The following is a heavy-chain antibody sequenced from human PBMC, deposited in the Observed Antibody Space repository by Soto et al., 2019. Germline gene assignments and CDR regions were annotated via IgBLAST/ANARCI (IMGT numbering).Heavy chain of an antibody. CDR1: GYTFTSYY. Sequence: GASVKVSCKASGYTFTSYYMHWVRQAPGQGLEWMGIINPSGGSTSYAQKFQGRVTMTRDTSTSTVYMELSSLRSEDTAVYYCARLFWFGELFDAFDVWGQGTMVTVSS. CDR3: ARLFWFGELFDAFDV. CDR2: INPSGGST. D-gene: IGHD3-10*01. V-gene: IGHV1-46*03. J-gene: IGHJ3*01.